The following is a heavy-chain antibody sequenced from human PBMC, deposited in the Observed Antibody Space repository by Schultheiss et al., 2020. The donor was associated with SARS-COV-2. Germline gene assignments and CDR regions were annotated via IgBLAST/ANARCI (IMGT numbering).Heavy chain of an antibody. D-gene: IGHD6-19*01. J-gene: IGHJ4*02. CDR2: ITTGSSIM. CDR1: GFTFSSYE. CDR3: ARDRGAVAGKGRPDY. V-gene: IGHV3-48*03. Sequence: GGSLRLSCAASGFTFSSYEMNWVRQAPGKGLEWLSYITTGSSIMSYADSVKGRFTISRDNAKNSLYLQMNSLRAEDTAVYYCARDRGAVAGKGRPDYWGQGTLVTVSS.